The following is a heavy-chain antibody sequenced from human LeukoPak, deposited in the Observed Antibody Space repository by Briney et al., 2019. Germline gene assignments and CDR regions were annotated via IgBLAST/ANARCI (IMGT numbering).Heavy chain of an antibody. CDR1: GFTFSSHW. CDR2: IKQDGSEK. CDR3: ARDARYCSSTSCSTSFDY. V-gene: IGHV3-7*03. Sequence: GGSLRLSCAASGFTFSSHWMSWVRQAPGKGLEWVANIKQDGSEKYYVDSVKGRFTISRDNAKNSLYLQMNSLRAEDTAVYYCARDARYCSSTSCSTSFDYWGQGTLVTVSS. D-gene: IGHD2-2*01. J-gene: IGHJ4*02.